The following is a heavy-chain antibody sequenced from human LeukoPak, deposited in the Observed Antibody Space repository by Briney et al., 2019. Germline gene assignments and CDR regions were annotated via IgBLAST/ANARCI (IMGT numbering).Heavy chain of an antibody. J-gene: IGHJ4*02. D-gene: IGHD6-19*01. CDR2: ISTYNGNT. CDR1: GYTFTIYG. CDR3: ARDYSSGWPNFDY. V-gene: IGHV1-18*01. Sequence: ASVTVSFTASGYTFTIYGISWVRQAPGQGLEWMGWISTYNGNTNYAQKLQGRVTMTTDTSTSTAYMELRSLRSDDTAVYYCARDYSSGWPNFDYWGQGTLVTVSS.